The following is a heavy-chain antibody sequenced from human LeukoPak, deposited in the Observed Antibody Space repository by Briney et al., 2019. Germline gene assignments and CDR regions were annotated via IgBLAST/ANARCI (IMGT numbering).Heavy chain of an antibody. D-gene: IGHD2-15*01. V-gene: IGHV1-58*02. J-gene: IGHJ5*02. Sequence: GASVKVSCKASGFTFTSSAMQWVRQARGQRLEWIGWIVVGSGNTNYAQKFQERVTITRDMSTSTAYMELSSLRSEDTAVYYCAAQGGSTPLGWFDPWGQGTLVTVSS. CDR1: GFTFTSSA. CDR3: AAQGGSTPLGWFDP. CDR2: IVVGSGNT.